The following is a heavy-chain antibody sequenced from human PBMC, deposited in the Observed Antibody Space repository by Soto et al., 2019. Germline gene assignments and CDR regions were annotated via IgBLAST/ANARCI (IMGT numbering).Heavy chain of an antibody. D-gene: IGHD2-2*01. V-gene: IGHV3-30*03. J-gene: IGHJ6*02. CDR3: ARLGGYCSSSRCQGYYAVDV. CDR1: GFTFNYYG. CDR2: ISFDGYGK. Sequence: GGSLRLSCAASGFTFNYYGMHWVRQAPGKGLEWVAVISFDGYGKYYADSVKGRLTISRDNSKNTLYLQINSLGAEDTAVYYCARLGGYCSSSRCQGYYAVDVWGQGTTVTVSS.